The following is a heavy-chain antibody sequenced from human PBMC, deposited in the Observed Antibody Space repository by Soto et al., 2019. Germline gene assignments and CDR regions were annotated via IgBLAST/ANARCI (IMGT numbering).Heavy chain of an antibody. J-gene: IGHJ4*02. CDR1: GFTFSSYA. V-gene: IGHV3-30-3*01. D-gene: IGHD3-10*01. CDR2: ISYDGSNK. Sequence: QVQLVESGGGVVQPGRSLRLSCAASGFTFSSYAMHWVRQAPGKGLEWVAVISYDGSNKYYADSVKGRFTISRDNSKNTLYLQMNSLRAEDTAVYYCARDYYGSGSYCFDYWGQGTLVTVSS. CDR3: ARDYYGSGSYCFDY.